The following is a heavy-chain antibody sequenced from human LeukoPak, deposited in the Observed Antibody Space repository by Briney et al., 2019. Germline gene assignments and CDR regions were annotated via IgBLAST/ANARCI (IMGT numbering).Heavy chain of an antibody. CDR3: AKDYYGSSGRRRDDAFDI. J-gene: IGHJ3*02. CDR1: GFTFSSYV. CDR2: ISGSGSYT. V-gene: IGHV3-23*01. Sequence: GGSLRLSCSASGFTFSSYVLHWVRQAPGKGLEWVSAISGSGSYTYYADSVRGRFTISRDNSNNTLYLQMNSLRAEDTAVYYCAKDYYGSSGRRRDDAFDIWGQGTMVTVSS. D-gene: IGHD3-22*01.